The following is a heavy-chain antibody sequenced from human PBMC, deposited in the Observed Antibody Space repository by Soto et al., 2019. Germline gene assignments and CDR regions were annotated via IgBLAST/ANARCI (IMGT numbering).Heavy chain of an antibody. J-gene: IGHJ4*02. CDR1: GFTFANYA. Sequence: EVQLLESGGGLVQPGGSLRLSCAASGFTFANYAMNWVRQAPWKGLEWVSSISAGGTTTNYADSVKGRFTISRHNSKNTLYLQMNSLRAEDTALYYCAQGTFFQHKLYFDCWGQGTLATVSS. CDR3: AQGTFFQHKLYFDC. V-gene: IGHV3-23*01. CDR2: ISAGGTTT.